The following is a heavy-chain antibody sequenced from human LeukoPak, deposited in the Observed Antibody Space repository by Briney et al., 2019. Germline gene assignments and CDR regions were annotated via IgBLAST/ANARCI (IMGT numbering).Heavy chain of an antibody. CDR2: ISSDGSNT. Sequence: PGGSLRLSCVASGFTFSSNWLHGVRQAPGKGLVWDSRISSDGSNTNYADSVKGRFTISRDNAKNTLYLQMDSLTAEDTAVYYCASRNFGSSPFDYWGQGTLVTVSS. CDR3: ASRNFGSSPFDY. CDR1: GFTFSSNW. D-gene: IGHD3-10*01. V-gene: IGHV3-74*01. J-gene: IGHJ4*02.